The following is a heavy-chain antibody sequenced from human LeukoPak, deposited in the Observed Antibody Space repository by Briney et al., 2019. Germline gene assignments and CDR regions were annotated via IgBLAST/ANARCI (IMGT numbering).Heavy chain of an antibody. J-gene: IGHJ4*02. CDR2: IYAGDSDT. CDR1: GYNFTSYW. V-gene: IGHV5-51*01. D-gene: IGHD3-3*01. CDR3: ARFGSGDYFDS. Sequence: GDPLKISCQGSGYNFTSYWIAWVRQMPGKGLEWMGIIYAGDSDTRYSPSFQGQVTISADKSISTAYLQWSSLKASDTAMYYCARFGSGDYFDSWGQGTLVTVSS.